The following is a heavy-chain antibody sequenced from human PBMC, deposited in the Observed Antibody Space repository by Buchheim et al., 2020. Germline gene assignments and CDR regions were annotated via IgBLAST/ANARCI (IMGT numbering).Heavy chain of an antibody. CDR3: ARNYVWGSYRYGSYFQH. J-gene: IGHJ1*01. CDR2: INHSGST. V-gene: IGHV4-34*01. CDR1: GGSFSGYY. Sequence: QVQLQQRGAGLLKPSETLSLTCAVYGGSFSGYYWSWIRQPPGKGLEWIGEINHSGSTNYNPSLKSRVTISVDTSKNQFSLKLSSVTAADTAVYYCARNYVWGSYRYGSYFQHWGQGTL. D-gene: IGHD3-16*02.